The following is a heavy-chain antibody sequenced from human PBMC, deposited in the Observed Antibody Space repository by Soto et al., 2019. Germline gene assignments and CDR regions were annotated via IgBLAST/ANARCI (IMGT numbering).Heavy chain of an antibody. CDR2: IYYSGST. D-gene: IGHD3-10*01. CDR3: ARGGLYYYGSGSYYNDWFDP. J-gene: IGHJ5*02. V-gene: IGHV4-59*01. CDR1: GGSISSYY. Sequence: SETLSLTCTVSGGSISSYYWSWIRQPPGKGLEWIGYIYYSGSTNYNPSLKSRVTISVDTSKNQFSLKVKSVTGADTAVYYCARGGLYYYGSGSYYNDWFDPWGQGTLVTVSS.